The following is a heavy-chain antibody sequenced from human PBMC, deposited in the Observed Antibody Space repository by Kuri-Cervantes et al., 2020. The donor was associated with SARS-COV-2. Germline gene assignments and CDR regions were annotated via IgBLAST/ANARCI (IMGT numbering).Heavy chain of an antibody. CDR1: GGSISSYY. Sequence: SETLSLTCTVSGGSISSYYWSWIRQPAGKGLEWIGRIYTSGSTNYNPSLKSRVTMSVDTSKNQFSLKLSSVTAADTAVYYCARDLIAAPGQYYYYGMDVWGQGTTVTVSS. J-gene: IGHJ6*02. V-gene: IGHV4-4*07. CDR2: IYTSGST. D-gene: IGHD6-13*01. CDR3: ARDLIAAPGQYYYYGMDV.